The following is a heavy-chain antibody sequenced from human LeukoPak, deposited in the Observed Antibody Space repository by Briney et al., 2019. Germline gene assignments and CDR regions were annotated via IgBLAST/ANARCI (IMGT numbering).Heavy chain of an antibody. V-gene: IGHV3-48*01. J-gene: IGHJ4*02. D-gene: IGHD3-9*01. CDR3: VRDFQYAFDI. Sequence: GGSLRLSCAASGFTFSSFSMNWVRQAPGKGLEWFSYINNGGTTISYADSVKGRFTISRDNAENSLYLQMNSLRADDTAVYYCVRDFQYAFDIWGQGTLVTVSS. CDR2: INNGGTTI. CDR1: GFTFSSFS.